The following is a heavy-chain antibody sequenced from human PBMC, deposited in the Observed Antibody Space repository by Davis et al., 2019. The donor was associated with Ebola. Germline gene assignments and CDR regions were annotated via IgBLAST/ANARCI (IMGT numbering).Heavy chain of an antibody. CDR2: IIPIFGTA. CDR1: GYTFTSYG. D-gene: IGHD4-17*01. V-gene: IGHV1-69*06. Sequence: SVKVSCKASGYTFTSYGISWVRQAPGQGLEWMGGIIPIFGTANYAQKFQGRVTITADKSTSTAYMELSSLRSEDTAVYYCARWSGYGDYYYYYYGMDVWGQGTTVTVSS. CDR3: ARWSGYGDYYYYYYGMDV. J-gene: IGHJ6*02.